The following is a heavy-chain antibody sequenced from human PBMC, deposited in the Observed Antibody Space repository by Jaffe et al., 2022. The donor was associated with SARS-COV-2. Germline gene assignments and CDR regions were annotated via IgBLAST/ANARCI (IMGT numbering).Heavy chain of an antibody. D-gene: IGHD3-3*01. V-gene: IGHV3-64D*09. J-gene: IGHJ4*02. Sequence: EVQLVESGGGLVQPGGSLRLSCSASGFTFSSYAMHWVRQAPGKGLEYVSAISSNGGSTYYADSVKGRFTISRDNSKNTLYLQMSSLRAEDTAVYYCVKDLRPGGGSPEWLLFLGYFDYWGQGTLVTVSS. CDR2: ISSNGGST. CDR3: VKDLRPGGGSPEWLLFLGYFDY. CDR1: GFTFSSYA.